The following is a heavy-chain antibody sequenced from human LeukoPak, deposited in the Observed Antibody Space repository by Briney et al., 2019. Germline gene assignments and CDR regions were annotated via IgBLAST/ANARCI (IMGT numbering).Heavy chain of an antibody. V-gene: IGHV3-30*02. CDR3: ARDRFYIPDV. CDR2: IRYNGNNQ. CDR1: GFTFNNYG. J-gene: IGHJ6*04. Sequence: GGSLRLSCAASGFTFNNYGMHWVRQAPGKGLEWVAFIRYNGNNQYYADSVKGRFTISRDNAKNTVYLQMNSLRPEDTAVYYCARDRFYIPDVWGKGTTVTVSS. D-gene: IGHD3-10*01.